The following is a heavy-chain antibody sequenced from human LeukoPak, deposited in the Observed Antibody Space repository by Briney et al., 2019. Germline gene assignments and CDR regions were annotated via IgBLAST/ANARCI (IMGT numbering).Heavy chain of an antibody. Sequence: SETLSLTCTVSGGSISSFYWSWIWQPAGEGLEWIGRIYYSGSTNYNPSLKSRVTISVDTSKNQFSLKLSYVTAADTAVYFCARESSWGNFDYWGQGTLVTVSS. CDR2: IYYSGST. J-gene: IGHJ4*02. V-gene: IGHV4-4*07. D-gene: IGHD7-27*01. CDR1: GGSISSFY. CDR3: ARESSWGNFDY.